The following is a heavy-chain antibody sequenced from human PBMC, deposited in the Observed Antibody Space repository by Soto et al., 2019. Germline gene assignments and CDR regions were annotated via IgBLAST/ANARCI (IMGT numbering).Heavy chain of an antibody. D-gene: IGHD2-2*01. CDR1: GGTFSSYT. Sequence: EASVKVSCKASGGTFSSYTISWVRQAPGQGLEWMGRIIPILGIANYAQKFQGRVTITADKSTSTAYMELSSLRSEDTAVYYCARKGYCSRTSCPDDAFDIWGQGTMVTVSS. V-gene: IGHV1-69*02. J-gene: IGHJ3*02. CDR2: IIPILGIA. CDR3: ARKGYCSRTSCPDDAFDI.